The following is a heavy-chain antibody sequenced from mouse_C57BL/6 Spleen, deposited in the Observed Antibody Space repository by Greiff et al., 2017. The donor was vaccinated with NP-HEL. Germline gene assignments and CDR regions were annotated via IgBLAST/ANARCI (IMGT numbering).Heavy chain of an antibody. D-gene: IGHD2-4*01. CDR2: INPNNGGT. CDR1: GYTFTDYN. J-gene: IGHJ3*01. CDR3: ARFDDYGAWFAY. Sequence: EVQLQQSGPELVKPGASVKMSCKASGYTFTDYNMHWVKQSPGKSLEWIGYINPNNGGTSYNQKFKGKATLTVNKSSSTAYMELRSLTSEDSAVYYCARFDDYGAWFAYWGQGTLVTVSA. V-gene: IGHV1-22*01.